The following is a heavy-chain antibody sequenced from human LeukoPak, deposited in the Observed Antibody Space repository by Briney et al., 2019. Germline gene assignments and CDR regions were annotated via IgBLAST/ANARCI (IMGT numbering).Heavy chain of an antibody. Sequence: GASVKVSCKASGYTFTIYGISWVRQAPGQGLEWMGWISAYNGNTNYAQKLQGRVTMTTDTSTSTAYMELRSLRSDDTAVYYCARVYYYGSGSYYRGSFDYWGQGTLVTVSS. CDR1: GYTFTIYG. CDR3: ARVYYYGSGSYYRGSFDY. V-gene: IGHV1-18*01. CDR2: ISAYNGNT. D-gene: IGHD3-10*01. J-gene: IGHJ4*02.